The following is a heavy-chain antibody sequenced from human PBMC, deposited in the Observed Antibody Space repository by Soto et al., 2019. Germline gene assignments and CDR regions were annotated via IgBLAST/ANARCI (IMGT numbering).Heavy chain of an antibody. D-gene: IGHD1-1*01. V-gene: IGHV3-9*01. Sequence: EVQLVESGGGLVQPGMSLRLSCVTSVFTFDDYAMHWVRQAPGKGLEWVSSSSWNSGNIDYADSLKGRFTVSRDNAWNSLYLHMDSLRSEDTALYYCARDASITTSYLPYWGQGTLVTVSS. J-gene: IGHJ4*02. CDR2: SSWNSGNI. CDR3: ARDASITTSYLPY. CDR1: VFTFDDYA.